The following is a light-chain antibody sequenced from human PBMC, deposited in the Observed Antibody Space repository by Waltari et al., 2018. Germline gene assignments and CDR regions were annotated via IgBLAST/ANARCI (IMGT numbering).Light chain of an antibody. CDR1: SSDIGGYDY. Sequence: QSALTQHASLSGSPGQSITISCPRTSSDIGGYDYVSWYQQHPGKAPKLMIYGVTNRPSGVSNRFTGSKSGNTASLTISGLQAEDEADYYCSSHTRSSTHVFGGGTKVTVL. CDR2: GVT. CDR3: SSHTRSSTHV. J-gene: IGLJ2*01. V-gene: IGLV2-14*01.